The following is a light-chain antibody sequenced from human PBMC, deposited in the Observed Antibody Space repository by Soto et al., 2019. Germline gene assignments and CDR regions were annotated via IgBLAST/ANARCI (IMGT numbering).Light chain of an antibody. CDR3: QQYRSWPRT. J-gene: IGKJ1*01. V-gene: IGKV3-15*01. CDR2: GAT. Sequence: EILLTQSPATLSVSPGETATLSCRASQNVLSDLAWYQQKPGQAPRLLVYGATTRATDAPAKFRGRGSGTEFSLTISSLQSEDSETYYCQQYRSWPRTFGQGSNVEI. CDR1: QNVLSD.